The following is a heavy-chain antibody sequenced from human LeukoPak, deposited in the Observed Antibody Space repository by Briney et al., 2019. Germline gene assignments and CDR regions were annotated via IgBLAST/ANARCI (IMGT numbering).Heavy chain of an antibody. D-gene: IGHD3-22*01. CDR3: ARNYYDSSGYYRFDY. CDR1: GGSISSYY. Sequence: SETLSLTCTVSGGSISSYYWSWIRQPPGKGLEWIGYIYYSGSTNYNPSLKSRVTISVDTSKNQFSLKLSSVTAADTAVYYCARNYYDSSGYYRFDYWGQGTLVTVSS. J-gene: IGHJ4*02. CDR2: IYYSGST. V-gene: IGHV4-59*12.